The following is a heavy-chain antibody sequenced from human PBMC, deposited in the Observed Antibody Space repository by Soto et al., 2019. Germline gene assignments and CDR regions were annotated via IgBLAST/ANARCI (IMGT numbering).Heavy chain of an antibody. J-gene: IGHJ4*02. CDR2: ISGSGGST. V-gene: IGHV3-23*01. Sequence: PGGSLRLSCAASGFTFSSYAMSWVRQAPGKGLEWVSAISGSGGSTYYADSVKGRFTISRDNSKNTLYLQMNSLRAEDTAVYYCAKFQGGNRFLEWLFINFFDYWGQGTLVTVSS. D-gene: IGHD3-3*01. CDR1: GFTFSSYA. CDR3: AKFQGGNRFLEWLFINFFDY.